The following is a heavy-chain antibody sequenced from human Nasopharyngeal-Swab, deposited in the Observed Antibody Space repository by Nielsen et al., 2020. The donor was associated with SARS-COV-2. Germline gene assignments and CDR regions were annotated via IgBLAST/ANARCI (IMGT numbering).Heavy chain of an antibody. CDR3: ARDAHCGGDCYYGMDV. J-gene: IGHJ6*02. CDR2: INSDGSST. CDR1: GFTFSSYW. Sequence: GESLKISCAASGFTFSSYWMHWVRQAPGKGLVWVSRINSDGSSTSYADSVKGRFTISRDNAKNTLYLQMNSLRAEDTAVYYCARDAHCGGDCYYGMDVWGQGTTVTASS. D-gene: IGHD2-21*01. V-gene: IGHV3-74*01.